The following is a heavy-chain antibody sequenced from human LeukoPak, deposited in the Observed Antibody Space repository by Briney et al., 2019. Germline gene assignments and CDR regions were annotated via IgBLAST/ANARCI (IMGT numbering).Heavy chain of an antibody. V-gene: IGHV7-4-1*02. CDR3: ARGLGGGYCSSTSCFEGSRDAEYFQH. J-gene: IGHJ1*01. Sequence: VASVKVSCKASGYTFTSYAMNWVRQAPGQGLEWMGWINTNTGNPTYAQGFTGRFVFSLDTSVSTAYLQISSLKAEDTAVYYCARGLGGGYCSSTSCFEGSRDAEYFQHWGQGTLVTVSS. CDR2: INTNTGNP. CDR1: GYTFTSYA. D-gene: IGHD2-2*01.